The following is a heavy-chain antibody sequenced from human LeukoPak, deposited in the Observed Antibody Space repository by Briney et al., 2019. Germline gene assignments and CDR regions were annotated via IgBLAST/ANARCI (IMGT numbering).Heavy chain of an antibody. V-gene: IGHV1-69*05. J-gene: IGHJ5*02. CDR2: IIPIFGTA. CDR3: ARGPILTGWFDP. CDR1: GGTFSSYA. Sequence: GASVKVSCKASGGTFSSYAISWVRQAPGQGLEWMGRIIPIFGTANYAQKFQGRVTITTDESTGTAYMELSSLRSEDTAVYYCARGPILTGWFDPWGQGTLVTVSS. D-gene: IGHD3-9*01.